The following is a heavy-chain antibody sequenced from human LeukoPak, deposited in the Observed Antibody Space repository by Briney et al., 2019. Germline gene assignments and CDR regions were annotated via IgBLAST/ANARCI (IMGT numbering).Heavy chain of an antibody. Sequence: SETLSLTCTVSGGSVSSGSYYWSWIRQPAGKGLEWIGRIYTSGSTNYNPSLKSRVTISVDTSKNQFSLKLSSVTAADTAVYYCARDSGSSSWYGEGYFDYWGQGTLVTVSS. CDR3: ARDSGSSSWYGEGYFDY. V-gene: IGHV4-61*02. J-gene: IGHJ4*02. D-gene: IGHD6-13*01. CDR2: IYTSGST. CDR1: GGSVSSGSYY.